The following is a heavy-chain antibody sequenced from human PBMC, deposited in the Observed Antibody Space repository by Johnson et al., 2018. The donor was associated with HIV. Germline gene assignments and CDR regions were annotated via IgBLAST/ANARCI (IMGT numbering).Heavy chain of an antibody. CDR2: IYSGGST. Sequence: VQLVESGEGVVQPGGSLRLSCGVSGFTVISDYMSWVRQAPGKGLEWVSTIYSGGSTYYADSVKGRFTIFRDNGKNMLYMQMNSRRAEDTAVYYCARGEGVGDDYGGKSAFDIWGQGTMVTVSS. CDR3: ARGEGVGDDYGGKSAFDI. CDR1: GFTVISDY. D-gene: IGHD4-23*01. J-gene: IGHJ3*02. V-gene: IGHV3-66*01.